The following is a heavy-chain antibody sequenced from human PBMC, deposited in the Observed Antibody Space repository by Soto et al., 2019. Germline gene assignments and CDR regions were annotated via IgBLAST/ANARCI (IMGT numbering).Heavy chain of an antibody. CDR1: GYTFSDYD. CDR2: MNSNTGNT. Sequence: QVQLVQSGSEVKKPGASVKVSCKASGYTFSDYDINWVRQAAGQGLEWMGWMNSNTGNTGYAQKFQGRVTMTLNSSMXXAXXXLNSLRSEDTAVYYCARELFSSTGTYDYWGQGTLVTVSS. V-gene: IGHV1-8*01. J-gene: IGHJ4*02. D-gene: IGHD6-13*01. CDR3: ARELFSSTGTYDY.